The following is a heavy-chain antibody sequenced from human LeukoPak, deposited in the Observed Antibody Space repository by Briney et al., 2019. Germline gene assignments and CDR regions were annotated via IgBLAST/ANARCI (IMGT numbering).Heavy chain of an antibody. J-gene: IGHJ6*03. D-gene: IGHD4-17*01. Sequence: PGGSLRLSCAASGFAFSSSWMSWVRQAPGKGLEWVANIKQDGSETYYVDSLKGRFTVSRDNAKNSVYLQMNNLRAEDTAVYYCARGTTVTTGTYYYYYMDVWGKGTTVTVSS. CDR3: ARGTTVTTGTYYYYYMDV. CDR2: IKQDGSET. CDR1: GFAFSSSW. V-gene: IGHV3-7*01.